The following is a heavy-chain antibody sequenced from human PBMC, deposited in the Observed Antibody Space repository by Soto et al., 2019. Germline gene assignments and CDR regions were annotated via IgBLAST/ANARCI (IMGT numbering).Heavy chain of an antibody. V-gene: IGHV3-30-3*01. CDR2: ISYDGSNQ. J-gene: IGHJ6*02. D-gene: IGHD6-19*01. CDR3: ARDRSSTYYYYGMDL. Sequence: GSLRLSCAASGFSFSRHGMHWVRQAPGKGLEWVAVISYDGSNQDYADSVKGRFSISRDNSKNTVYLQMNSLRVEDSAVYYCARDRSSTYYYYGMDLWGQGTTVTVSS. CDR1: GFSFSRHG.